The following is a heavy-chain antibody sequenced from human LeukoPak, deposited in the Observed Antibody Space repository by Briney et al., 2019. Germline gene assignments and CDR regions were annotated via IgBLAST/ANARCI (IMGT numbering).Heavy chain of an antibody. CDR1: GGSISSYY. CDR2: IYTSGST. Sequence: SETLSLTCTVSGGSISSYYWSWIRQPAGKGLEWIGRIYTSGSTNYNPSLKSRVTMSVDTSKNQFSLKLSSVTAADTAVYYCARERVDIVATTATADYYYYYMDVWGKGTTVTVSS. V-gene: IGHV4-4*07. CDR3: ARERVDIVATTATADYYYYYMDV. J-gene: IGHJ6*03. D-gene: IGHD5-12*01.